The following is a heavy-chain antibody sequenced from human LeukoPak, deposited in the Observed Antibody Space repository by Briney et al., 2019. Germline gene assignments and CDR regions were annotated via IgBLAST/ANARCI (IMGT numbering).Heavy chain of an antibody. J-gene: IGHJ3*02. V-gene: IGHV3-48*02. CDR1: GFTFSSYS. D-gene: IGHD3-22*01. Sequence: GGSLRLSCAASGFTFSSYSMNWVRRAPGKGLEWVSYISSSSSTIYYADSVKGRFTISRDNAKNSLYLQMNSLRDEDTAVYYCARAWYNYDSSGYYAFDIWGQGTMVTVSS. CDR2: ISSSSSTI. CDR3: ARAWYNYDSSGYYAFDI.